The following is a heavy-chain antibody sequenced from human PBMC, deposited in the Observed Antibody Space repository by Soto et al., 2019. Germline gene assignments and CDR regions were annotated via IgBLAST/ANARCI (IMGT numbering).Heavy chain of an antibody. V-gene: IGHV1-69*01. CDR1: GGTFSSYA. CDR2: IIPIFGTA. J-gene: IGHJ6*02. Sequence: QVQLVQSGAEVKKPGSSVKVSCKASGGTFSSYAISWVRQAPGQGLEWMGGIIPIFGTANYAQKFQGRVTITADESTSTAYKELSSLRSEDTAVYYCARDSTVTTVGVYYYYGMDVWGQGTTVTVSS. CDR3: ARDSTVTTVGVYYYYGMDV. D-gene: IGHD4-17*01.